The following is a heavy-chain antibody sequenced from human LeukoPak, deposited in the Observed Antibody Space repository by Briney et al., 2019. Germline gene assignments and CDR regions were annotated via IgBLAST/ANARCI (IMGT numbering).Heavy chain of an antibody. D-gene: IGHD3-22*01. J-gene: IGHJ4*02. CDR1: GFTFSNAW. V-gene: IGHV3-15*01. CDR3: TTDWGYYDSSGYPYYFDY. CDR2: IKSKTDGGTT. Sequence: GGSLRLSCAASGFTFSNAWMSWVRQAPGKGLEWVGRIKSKTDGGTTDYAAPVKGRFTISRDDSKNTLYLQMNSLKTEDTAVYYCTTDWGYYDSSGYPYYFDYWGQGTLVTVSS.